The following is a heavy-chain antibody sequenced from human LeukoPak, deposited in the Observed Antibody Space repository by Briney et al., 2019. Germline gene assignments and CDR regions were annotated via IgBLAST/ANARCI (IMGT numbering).Heavy chain of an antibody. V-gene: IGHV3-30*18. CDR3: AKDAQWAFDY. J-gene: IGHJ4*02. D-gene: IGHD1-26*01. Sequence: GGSLRLSCAASGFTFSSHGMHWVRQAPGKGLEWVAVISHDGSNKYYADSVKGRFTISRDNSKNTLYLQMNSLRAEDTAVYYCAKDAQWAFDYWGQGTLVTVSS. CDR1: GFTFSSHG. CDR2: ISHDGSNK.